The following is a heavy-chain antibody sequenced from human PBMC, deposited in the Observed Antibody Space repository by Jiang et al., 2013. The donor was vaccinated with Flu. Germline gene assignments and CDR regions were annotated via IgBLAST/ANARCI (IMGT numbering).Heavy chain of an antibody. J-gene: IGHJ4*02. D-gene: IGHD3-10*01. CDR3: ARAPNGASGSDPLHYFDY. CDR2: IHTTGST. V-gene: IGHV4-61*02. CDR1: GGSVSSGLYY. Sequence: GSGLVKPSQTLSPTCTVSGGSVSSGLYYWSWIRQAAGKGLEWIGRIHTTGSTDYNSSLKSRVSISRDMSKNQFSLKVRSVTAADTAVYYCARAPNGASGSDPLHYFDYWGQGTLVTVSS.